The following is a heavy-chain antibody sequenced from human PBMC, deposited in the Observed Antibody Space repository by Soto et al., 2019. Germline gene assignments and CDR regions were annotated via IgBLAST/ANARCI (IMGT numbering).Heavy chain of an antibody. CDR1: GFTFSSYA. CDR2: ISYDGSNK. CDR3: ARDEIGGRGDSYPPLVDY. Sequence: GGSLRLSCAASGFTFSSYAMHWVRQAPGKGLEWVAVISYDGSNKYYADSVKGRFTISRDNSKNTLYLQMNSLRAEDTAVYYCARDEIGGRGDSYPPLVDYWGQGTLVTVSS. V-gene: IGHV3-30-3*01. J-gene: IGHJ4*02. D-gene: IGHD2-21*02.